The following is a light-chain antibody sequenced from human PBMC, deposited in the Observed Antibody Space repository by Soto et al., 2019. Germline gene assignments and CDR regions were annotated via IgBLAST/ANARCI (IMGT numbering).Light chain of an antibody. CDR3: MQGLQTAWT. Sequence: DIVMTQSPLSLPVTPGEPASISCRSSQSLLHSNGYNYLDWYLQKPGQSPQLLIYLGSNRASGVPDRFSGSGSGTDFTLKISRVEAKDVGFYYCMQGLQTAWTFGQGTKVEIK. CDR2: LGS. J-gene: IGKJ1*01. V-gene: IGKV2-28*01. CDR1: QSLLHSNGYNY.